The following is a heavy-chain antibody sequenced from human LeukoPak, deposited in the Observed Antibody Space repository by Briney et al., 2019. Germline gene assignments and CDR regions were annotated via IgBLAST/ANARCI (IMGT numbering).Heavy chain of an antibody. CDR1: EGTFSSYA. Sequence: SSVKVSCKASEGTFSSYAISWVRQAPGQGLEWMGGIIPIFGTANYAQKFQGRVTITADKSTSTAYMELSSLRSEDTAVYYCASFIVVVPAFTQPRKDYFDYWGQGTLVTVSS. CDR2: IIPIFGTA. V-gene: IGHV1-69*06. J-gene: IGHJ4*02. D-gene: IGHD2-2*01. CDR3: ASFIVVVPAFTQPRKDYFDY.